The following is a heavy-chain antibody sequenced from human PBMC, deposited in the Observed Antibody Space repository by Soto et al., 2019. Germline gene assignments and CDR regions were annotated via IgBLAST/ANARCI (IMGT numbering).Heavy chain of an antibody. Sequence: RASVKVSCKASGYTFTSYDINWVRQATGQGLEWMGWMNPNSGNTGYAQKFQGRVTMTRNTSISTAYMELSSLRSEDTAVYYCARGYCSSTSCPLGYYYGMDVWGQGTTVTVSS. CDR2: MNPNSGNT. V-gene: IGHV1-8*01. CDR3: ARGYCSSTSCPLGYYYGMDV. J-gene: IGHJ6*02. D-gene: IGHD2-2*01. CDR1: GYTFTSYD.